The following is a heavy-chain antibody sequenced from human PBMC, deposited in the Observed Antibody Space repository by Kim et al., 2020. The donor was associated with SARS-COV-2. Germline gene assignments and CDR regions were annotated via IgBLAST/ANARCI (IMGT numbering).Heavy chain of an antibody. J-gene: IGHJ6*02. CDR3: TTDMTTVTTANYYHYYGMDV. CDR1: GFTFSNAW. Sequence: GGSLRLSCAASGFTFSNAWMSWVRQAPGKGLDWVGRINSKTDGGTTDYAALVKGRFTISRDDSKNTLYLQMNSLKTEDTAVYYCTTDMTTVTTANYYHYYGMDVWGQGITATVSS. V-gene: IGHV3-15*01. CDR2: INSKTDGGTT. D-gene: IGHD4-17*01.